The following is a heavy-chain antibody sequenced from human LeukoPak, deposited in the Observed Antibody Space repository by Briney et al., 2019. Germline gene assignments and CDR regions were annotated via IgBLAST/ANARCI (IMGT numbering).Heavy chain of an antibody. CDR3: GRHSYGLDY. CDR1: GNNYW. CDR2: IYFGDSDT. D-gene: IGHD2-8*01. Sequence: GESVKISCKASGNNYWIAWVRQMPGKGLEWLGIIYFGDSDTRYSPSFQGRLTISFVKSISTAYLQLSSLKASDTAIYFCGRHSYGLDYWGQGTLVTVSS. J-gene: IGHJ4*02. V-gene: IGHV5-51*01.